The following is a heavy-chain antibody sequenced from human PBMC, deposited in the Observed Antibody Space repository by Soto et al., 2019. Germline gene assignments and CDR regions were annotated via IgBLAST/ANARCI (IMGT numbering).Heavy chain of an antibody. CDR2: ISSSSTYT. D-gene: IGHD3-9*01. Sequence: GGSLRLSCAASGFTFSSYSVNWVRQAPGKGLEWVSSISSSSTYTYYAASVKGRFTISRDNAKNSLYLQMYSLRAEDTAVYYCARITILTGYYDSFDIWGQGTMVTVSS. V-gene: IGHV3-21*01. CDR1: GFTFSSYS. J-gene: IGHJ3*02. CDR3: ARITILTGYYDSFDI.